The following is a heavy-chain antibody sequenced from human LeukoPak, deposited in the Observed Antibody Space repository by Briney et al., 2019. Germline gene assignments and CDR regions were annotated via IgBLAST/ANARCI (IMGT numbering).Heavy chain of an antibody. CDR2: NSSSSSYI. CDR3: ASEGCFDY. J-gene: IGHJ4*02. CDR1: GYTFRRYS. V-gene: IGHV3-21*01. Sequence: PGGPQRLSYAASGYTFRRYSKNWARQAPGKGLEGGSPNSSSSSYINYTDPVKDRLTISRDNAKNSLYLQMNSLRAEDTAVCYCASEGCFDYWGQGTLVTVSS.